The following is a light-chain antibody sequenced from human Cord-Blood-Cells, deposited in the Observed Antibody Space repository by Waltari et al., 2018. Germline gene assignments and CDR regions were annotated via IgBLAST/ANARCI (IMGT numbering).Light chain of an antibody. CDR3: QQYNNWPYT. V-gene: IGKV3-15*01. CDR2: GAY. J-gene: IGKJ2*01. CDR1: QSVSSN. Sequence: EIVMTQSPATPSVSPGERATLSCRASQSVSSNLAWYQQKPGQAPRLLIYGAYTRATGIPARFSGSGSGTEFTLTISSLQSEDFAVYYCQQYNNWPYTFGQGTKLEIK.